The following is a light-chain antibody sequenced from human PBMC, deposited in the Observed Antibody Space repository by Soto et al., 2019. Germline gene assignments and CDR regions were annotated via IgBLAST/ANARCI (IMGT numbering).Light chain of an antibody. Sequence: EIVLTQSPGTLSLSPGERATLSCRASQSVSSSYLAWYQQKPGQAPRLLIYGASSRATGIPDRFSGSGSGTDFTLTISRPEPEHFSVYYCHQYRSSPLFTFGPGTKVDIK. CDR3: HQYRSSPLFT. V-gene: IGKV3-20*01. J-gene: IGKJ3*01. CDR1: QSVSSSY. CDR2: GAS.